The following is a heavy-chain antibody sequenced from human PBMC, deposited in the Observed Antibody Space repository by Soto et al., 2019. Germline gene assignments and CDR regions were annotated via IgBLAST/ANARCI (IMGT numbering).Heavy chain of an antibody. CDR2: IYYSGST. V-gene: IGHV4-30-4*01. Sequence: LSLTCTVSGGSISSGDYYWSWIRQPPGKGLEWIGYIYYSGSTYYNPSLESRVTISVDTSQNQFSLKVRSVTAADTAVYHCARENTPLDYWGQGTLVTVS. J-gene: IGHJ4*02. CDR1: GGSISSGDYY. CDR3: ARENTPLDY. D-gene: IGHD2-15*01.